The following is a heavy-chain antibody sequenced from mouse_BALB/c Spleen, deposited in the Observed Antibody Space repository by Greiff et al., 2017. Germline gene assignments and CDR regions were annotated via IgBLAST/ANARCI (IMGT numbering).Heavy chain of an antibody. Sequence: VQLQQSGAELVKPGASVKLSCTASGFYITDTYMHWVKQRPEQGLEWIGRIDPANGNTKYDPKFQGKATITADTSSNTAYLQLSSLTSEDTAVYYCARQRGLREAMDYWGQGTSVTVSS. V-gene: IGHV14-3*02. D-gene: IGHD3-1*01. CDR1: GFYITDTY. J-gene: IGHJ4*01. CDR2: IDPANGNT. CDR3: ARQRGLREAMDY.